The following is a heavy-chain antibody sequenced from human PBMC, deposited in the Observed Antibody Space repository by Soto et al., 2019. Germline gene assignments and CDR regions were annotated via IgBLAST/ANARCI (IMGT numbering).Heavy chain of an antibody. J-gene: IGHJ3*02. Sequence: QVQLVQSGAEVKKPGASVKVSCKASGYTFTSYGISWVRQAPGQGLEWMGWISAYNGNTNYAQKLQGRVTMXXDXSXTTAYMELRSLRSDDTAVYYCARDLGPMIVADAFDIWGQGTMVTVSS. V-gene: IGHV1-18*01. CDR2: ISAYNGNT. CDR1: GYTFTSYG. CDR3: ARDLGPMIVADAFDI. D-gene: IGHD3-22*01.